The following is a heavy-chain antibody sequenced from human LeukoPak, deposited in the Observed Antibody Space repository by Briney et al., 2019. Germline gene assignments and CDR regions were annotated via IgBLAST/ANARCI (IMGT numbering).Heavy chain of an antibody. J-gene: IGHJ4*02. CDR2: IYYSGST. Sequence: GSLRLSCAASGFTFSSYAMSWIRQPPGKGLEWIGYIYYSGSTNYNPSLKSRVTISVDTSKNHFSLKLSSVTAADTAVYYCARGPKGAVWGSYRYTGSLDYWGQGTLVTVSS. V-gene: IGHV4-59*01. CDR1: GFTFSSYA. D-gene: IGHD3-16*02. CDR3: ARGPKGAVWGSYRYTGSLDY.